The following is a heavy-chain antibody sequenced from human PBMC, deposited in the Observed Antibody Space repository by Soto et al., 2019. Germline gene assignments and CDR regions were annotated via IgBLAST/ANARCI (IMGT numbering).Heavy chain of an antibody. D-gene: IGHD1-20*01. CDR1: SCSPARSS. Sequence: GVCRRLSCPAASCSPARSSIHWVRQTSGKRVVWVCHSRGKTSTYATAYAAPVRDSFTISRDNSKTTAYLQINGMKTEDPAVYFCTNRIRAYAMDVWGQGTTVTVSS. J-gene: IGHJ6*02. CDR3: TNRIRAYAMDV. V-gene: IGHV3-73*01. CDR2: SRGKTSTYAT.